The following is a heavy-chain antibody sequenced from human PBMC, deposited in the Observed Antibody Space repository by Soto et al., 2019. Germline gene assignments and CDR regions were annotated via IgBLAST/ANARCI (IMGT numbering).Heavy chain of an antibody. CDR2: ISSSSGYT. J-gene: IGHJ4*02. Sequence: PGGSLRLSCAASGFTFGDYYMSWIRQAPGKGLEWVSYISSSSGYTNYADSVKGRFTISRDNAKNSLYLQMNSLRAEDTAVYYCAKEYGRLDYWGQGTLVTVSS. D-gene: IGHD4-17*01. CDR1: GFTFGDYY. CDR3: AKEYGRLDY. V-gene: IGHV3-11*06.